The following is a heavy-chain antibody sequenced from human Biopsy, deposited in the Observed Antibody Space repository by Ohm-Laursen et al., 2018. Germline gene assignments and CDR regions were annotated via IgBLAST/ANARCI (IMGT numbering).Heavy chain of an antibody. V-gene: IGHV3-21*06. CDR2: ISSRSSDI. J-gene: IGHJ6*02. CDR3: AKDRYNYTPIGGFSMDV. Sequence: GSLRLSCAASGFIFSTYTMNWVRQAPGEGLEWVSSISSRSSDIYYADSVKGRFTISRDNSRDTLYLQMSSLRAEDTAVYYCAKDRYNYTPIGGFSMDVWGQGTTVTVSS. CDR1: GFIFSTYT. D-gene: IGHD5-18*01.